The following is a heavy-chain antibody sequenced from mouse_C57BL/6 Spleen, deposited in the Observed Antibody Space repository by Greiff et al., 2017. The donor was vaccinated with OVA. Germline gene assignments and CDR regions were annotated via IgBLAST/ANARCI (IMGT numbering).Heavy chain of an antibody. Sequence: EVQLQESGGGLVKPGGSLKLSCAASGFTFSDYGMHWVRQAPEKGLEWVAYISSGSSTIYYADTVKGRFTISRDNAKNTLFLQMTSLRSEDTAMYYCAIYYYGSSYEGIAMDYWGQGTSVTVSS. CDR2: ISSGSSTI. V-gene: IGHV5-17*01. CDR3: AIYYYGSSYEGIAMDY. CDR1: GFTFSDYG. J-gene: IGHJ4*01. D-gene: IGHD1-1*01.